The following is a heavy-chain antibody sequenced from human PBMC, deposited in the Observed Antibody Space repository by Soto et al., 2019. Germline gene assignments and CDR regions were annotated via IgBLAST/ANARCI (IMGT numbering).Heavy chain of an antibody. Sequence: QVXLQXSAPGLVKPSQTLSLTCTVSGGSNIRDGYYWSWIRQHXGKSLEWNAYISYSGSFYSNPSLKSRVTISADTSKNQFSLRLTSVTAADTAVYFCARATPAGSADFWGQGTLVTVSS. CDR1: GGSNIRDGYY. D-gene: IGHD2-2*01. V-gene: IGHV4-31*03. CDR2: ISYSGSF. J-gene: IGHJ4*02. CDR3: ARATPAGSADF.